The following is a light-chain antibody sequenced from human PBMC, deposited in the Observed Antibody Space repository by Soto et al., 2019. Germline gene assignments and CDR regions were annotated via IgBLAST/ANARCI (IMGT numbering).Light chain of an antibody. Sequence: EIVLTQSPGTLSSSPGERATLSCRASQSLSSNFLAWYQQKPGQAPRLLIYDASSRATGIPDRFSGSGSGTDFTLTISRLEPEDVAVYYCKQYGSSPRTFGQGTKVDIK. CDR2: DAS. CDR1: QSLSSNF. CDR3: KQYGSSPRT. V-gene: IGKV3-20*01. J-gene: IGKJ1*01.